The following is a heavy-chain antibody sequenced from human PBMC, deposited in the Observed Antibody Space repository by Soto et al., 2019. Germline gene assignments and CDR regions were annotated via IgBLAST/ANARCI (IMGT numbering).Heavy chain of an antibody. J-gene: IGHJ4*02. CDR1: GGSISSSSYY. D-gene: IGHD2-2*01. Sequence: QLQLQESGPGLVKPSETLSLTCTVSGGSISSSSYYWGWIRQPPGKGLEWIGSIYYSGSTYYNPSLKSRVTISVDTSKNQFSLKLSSVTAADTAVYYCARQRVVPAAMIDYWGQGTLVTVSS. CDR3: ARQRVVPAAMIDY. CDR2: IYYSGST. V-gene: IGHV4-39*01.